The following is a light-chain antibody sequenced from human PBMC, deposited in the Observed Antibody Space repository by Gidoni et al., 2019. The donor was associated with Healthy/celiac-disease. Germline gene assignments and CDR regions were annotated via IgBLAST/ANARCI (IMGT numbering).Light chain of an antibody. J-gene: IGKJ1*01. CDR1: QSISRY. CDR2: AAS. V-gene: IGKV1-39*01. Sequence: DIQMTQSPSSLSASVGDRVTITCRASQSISRYLNWYQQKQGKAPKLLIYAASSLQSGVPSTISGSGSGTDFSLTLSSLQPEDFATYHCQQSYGTPWTFGQETKVEIK. CDR3: QQSYGTPWT.